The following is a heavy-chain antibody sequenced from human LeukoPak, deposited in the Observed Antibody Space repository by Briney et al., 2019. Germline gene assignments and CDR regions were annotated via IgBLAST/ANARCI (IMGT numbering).Heavy chain of an antibody. CDR1: GGSISSYY. CDR3: ARLDTAMVLPGHFDY. V-gene: IGHV4-59*01. CDR2: IYYSGST. J-gene: IGHJ4*02. Sequence: KPSETLSLTCTVSGGSISSYYWSWIRQPPGKGLEWIGYIYYSGSTNYNPSLKSRVTISVDTSKNQFSLKLSSVTAADTAVYYCARLDTAMVLPGHFDYWGQGTLVTVSS. D-gene: IGHD5-18*01.